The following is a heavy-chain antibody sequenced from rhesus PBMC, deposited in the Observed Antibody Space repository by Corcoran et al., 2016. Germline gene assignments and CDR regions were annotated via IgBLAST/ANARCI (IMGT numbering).Heavy chain of an antibody. Sequence: QVQLQESGPGLVKPSETLSLTCAVSGDSVSSSNWWSWIRQPPGKGLEWIGYISGSSGSTYYNPSLKSRVTNSTDTAKNQFSLKLSSVTAADTAVYYCAKDQGGYSYGYFDCWGQGVLVTVSS. D-gene: IGHD5-36*01. CDR3: AKDQGGYSYGYFDC. J-gene: IGHJ4*01. CDR1: GDSVSSSNW. CDR2: ISGSSGST. V-gene: IGHV4-65*01.